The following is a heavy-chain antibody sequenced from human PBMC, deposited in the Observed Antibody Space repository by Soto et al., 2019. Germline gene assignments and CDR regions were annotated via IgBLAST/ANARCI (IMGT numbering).Heavy chain of an antibody. V-gene: IGHV3-30-3*01. CDR2: ISYVDGGNK. D-gene: IGHD6-19*01. J-gene: IGHJ4*02. Sequence: QVQLVESGGGVVPPGRSLRLACAASGFTFSSFTMHWVRQAPGKGLEWVALISYVDGGNKNYADSVKGRFTISRDNSKNTLFLQMNSIRPEDTAVYSCVRNTGVSGTPDFDDWGQGALVTVAS. CDR3: VRNTGVSGTPDFDD. CDR1: GFTFSSFT.